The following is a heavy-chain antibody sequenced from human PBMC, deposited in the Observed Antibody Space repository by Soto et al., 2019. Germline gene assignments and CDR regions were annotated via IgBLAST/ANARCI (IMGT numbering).Heavy chain of an antibody. CDR2: IYHSGST. CDR3: ARGMTTVTTYDY. Sequence: PSETLSLTCAVSGGSISSGGYSWSWTRQPPGKGLEWIGYIYHSGSTYYNPSLKSRVTISVDRSKNQFSLNLSSVTAADTAVYYCARGMTTVTTYDYWGQGTLVTVSS. V-gene: IGHV4-30-2*01. CDR1: GGSISSGGYS. J-gene: IGHJ4*02. D-gene: IGHD4-4*01.